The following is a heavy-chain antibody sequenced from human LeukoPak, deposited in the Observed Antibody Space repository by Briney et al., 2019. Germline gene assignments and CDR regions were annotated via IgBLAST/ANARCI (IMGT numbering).Heavy chain of an antibody. V-gene: IGHV3-23*01. Sequence: GGSLRLSCAASGFTFNSYAMSWVRQAPGKGLEWVSAISISGGTTSYADSVKGRFTISRDNAKNSLYLQMNSLRAEDTAVYYRARLRYYAMDVWGQGTTVTASS. CDR1: GFTFNSYA. CDR2: ISISGGTT. CDR3: ARLRYYAMDV. J-gene: IGHJ6*02.